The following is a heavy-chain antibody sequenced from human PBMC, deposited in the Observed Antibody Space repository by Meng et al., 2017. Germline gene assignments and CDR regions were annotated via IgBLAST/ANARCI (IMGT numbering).Heavy chain of an antibody. V-gene: IGHV1-69*13. CDR2: IIPIFGTA. Sequence: SVQVSCKASGGNFSSYAISWVRQAPAQGREWMGGIIPIFGTANYAQKFQGRVTITADESTNTAYMELSNLQSGDTAVYYCAGDGVRWGQGTLVTVSS. CDR3: AGDGVR. D-gene: IGHD2-8*01. J-gene: IGHJ4*02. CDR1: GGNFSSYA.